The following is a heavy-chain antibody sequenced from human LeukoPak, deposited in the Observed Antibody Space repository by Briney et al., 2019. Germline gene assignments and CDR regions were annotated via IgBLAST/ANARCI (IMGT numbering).Heavy chain of an antibody. D-gene: IGHD3-16*02. V-gene: IGHV4-30-4*08. CDR2: IYYSGST. CDR1: GSSISSGDYY. Sequence: PSQTLSLTCTVSGSSISSGDYYWSWIRQPPGKGLEWIGYIYYSGSTYYNPSLKSRVTISVDTSKNQFSLKLSSVTAADTAVYYCARVVITFGGVIHPANFDYWGQGTLVTVSS. J-gene: IGHJ4*02. CDR3: ARVVITFGGVIHPANFDY.